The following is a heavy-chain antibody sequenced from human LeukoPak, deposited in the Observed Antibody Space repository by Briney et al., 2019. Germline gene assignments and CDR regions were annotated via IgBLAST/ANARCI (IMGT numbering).Heavy chain of an antibody. Sequence: GKXLEWVSAISGSGGSTYYADSVKGRFTISRDNSKNTLYLQMNSLRAEDTAVYYCAKSLLQEDYWGQGTLVTVSS. CDR3: AKSLLQEDY. V-gene: IGHV3-23*01. D-gene: IGHD1-26*01. J-gene: IGHJ4*02. CDR2: ISGSGGST.